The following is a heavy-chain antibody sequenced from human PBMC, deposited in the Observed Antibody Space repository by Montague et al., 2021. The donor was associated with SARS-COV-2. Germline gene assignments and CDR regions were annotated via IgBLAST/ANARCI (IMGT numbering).Heavy chain of an antibody. Sequence: SETLFLTCAVSGVSITSTNWWSLVRQPPGKGLEWIGEISYGGIATYNPSLKSRATISMDRSRNLFSLKLSSVTAADTAIYYCAGKGLTVPADYWGQGTLVTVS. CDR3: AGKGLTVPADY. CDR2: ISYGGIA. D-gene: IGHD3-16*01. CDR1: GVSITSTNW. V-gene: IGHV4-4*02. J-gene: IGHJ4*02.